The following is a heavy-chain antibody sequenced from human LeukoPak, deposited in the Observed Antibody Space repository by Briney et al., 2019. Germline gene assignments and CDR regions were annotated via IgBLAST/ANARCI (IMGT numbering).Heavy chain of an antibody. CDR2: IIPIFGTA. D-gene: IGHD5-12*01. CDR3: ANEVDGGYYFDY. J-gene: IGHJ4*02. V-gene: IGHV1-69*13. Sequence: SVKVSRKASGGTFSSYATSWVRQAPGQGLEWMGGIIPIFGTANYAQKFQGRVTITADESTSTAYMELSSLRSEDTAVYYCANEVDGGYYFDYWGQGTLVTVSS. CDR1: GGTFSSYA.